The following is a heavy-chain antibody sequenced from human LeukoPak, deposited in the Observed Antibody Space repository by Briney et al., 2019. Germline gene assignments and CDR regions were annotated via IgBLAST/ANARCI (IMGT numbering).Heavy chain of an antibody. CDR1: GYSFTSYW. J-gene: IGHJ6*02. CDR3: ARHEALPVTMVRGVMVRYYGMDV. CDR2: IYPGDSDT. Sequence: GESLKISCKGSGYSFTSYWIGWVRQMPGKGLEWMGIIYPGDSDTRYSPSFQGQVTISADKSISTAYLQWSSLKASDTAMYYCARHEALPVTMVRGVMVRYYGMDVWGQGTTVTVSS. D-gene: IGHD3-10*01. V-gene: IGHV5-51*01.